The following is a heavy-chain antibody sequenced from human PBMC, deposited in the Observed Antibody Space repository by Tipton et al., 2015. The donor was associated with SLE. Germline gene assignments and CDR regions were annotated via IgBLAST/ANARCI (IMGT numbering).Heavy chain of an antibody. V-gene: IGHV4-34*01. CDR3: ASQYYYDSRGWIAFDI. CDR2: INHSGNT. CDR1: GGSFSDYY. Sequence: TLSLTCDVYGGSFSDYYWTWIRQPPGKGLEWIGEINHSGNTNYDSSLKSRVTISVDTSKNQFSLKLSSVTAADTAVYYCASQYYYDSRGWIAFDIWGQGTMVTVSS. D-gene: IGHD3-22*01. J-gene: IGHJ3*02.